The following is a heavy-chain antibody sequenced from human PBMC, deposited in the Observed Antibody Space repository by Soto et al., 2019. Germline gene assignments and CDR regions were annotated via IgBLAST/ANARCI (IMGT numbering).Heavy chain of an antibody. J-gene: IGHJ4*02. CDR2: IIPIFGTA. Sequence: AASVKVSCKASGGTFSSYAISWVRQAPGQGLEWMGGIIPIFGTANYAQKFQGRVTITADESTSTAYMELSSLRSEDTAVYYCAHSSSWYDPFDDWGQGTLVTVSS. D-gene: IGHD6-13*01. V-gene: IGHV1-69*13. CDR1: GGTFSSYA. CDR3: AHSSSWYDPFDD.